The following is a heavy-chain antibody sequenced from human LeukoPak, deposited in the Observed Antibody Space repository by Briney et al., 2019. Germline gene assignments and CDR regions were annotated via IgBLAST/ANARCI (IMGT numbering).Heavy chain of an antibody. CDR2: INHSGST. J-gene: IGHJ4*02. D-gene: IGHD6-13*01. CDR1: GGSFSGYY. Sequence: SETLSLTCAVYGGSFSGYYWSWIRQPPGKGLEWIGEINHSGSTNYNPSLRSRVTISVDTSRNQFFLKLSSVTAADTAVYYCARAHSSSWYYFDYWGQGTLVTVSS. CDR3: ARAHSSSWYYFDY. V-gene: IGHV4-34*01.